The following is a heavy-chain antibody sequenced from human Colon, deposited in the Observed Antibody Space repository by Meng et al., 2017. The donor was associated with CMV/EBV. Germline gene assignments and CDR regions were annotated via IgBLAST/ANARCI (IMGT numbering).Heavy chain of an antibody. Sequence: QVQLVQSGAEVKKPGASVKVSCKASGYTFTDHCLHWVRQAPGQGLEWMGRIKPSTGDTNYAQNFRGRVTVTRDTSISTVYMEVNSLTSDDTAVYYCTREGFDYWGQGALVTVSS. CDR3: TREGFDY. V-gene: IGHV1-2*06. CDR1: GYTFTDHC. J-gene: IGHJ4*02. CDR2: IKPSTGDT.